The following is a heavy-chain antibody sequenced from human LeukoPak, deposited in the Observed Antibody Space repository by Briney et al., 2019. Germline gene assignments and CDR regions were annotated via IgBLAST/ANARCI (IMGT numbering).Heavy chain of an antibody. Sequence: ASVKVSCKASGYTFTSYGISWVRQAPGQGLEWMGWISVYNGNTNYAQKLQGRVTMTTDTSTSTAYMELRSLRSDDTAVYYCARTRGYSSDRGNYYYMDVWGKGTTVTVSS. CDR1: GYTFTSYG. J-gene: IGHJ6*03. CDR3: ARTRGYSSDRGNYYYMDV. D-gene: IGHD6-19*01. V-gene: IGHV1-18*01. CDR2: ISVYNGNT.